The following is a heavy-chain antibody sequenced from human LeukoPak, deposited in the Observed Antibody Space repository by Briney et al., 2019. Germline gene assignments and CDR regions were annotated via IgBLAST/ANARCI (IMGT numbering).Heavy chain of an antibody. J-gene: IGHJ4*02. D-gene: IGHD6-19*01. CDR2: IKQDGSEK. Sequence: PGGSLRLSCAASGFTFSSYWMSWVRQAPGKGLEWVANIKQDGSEKYYVDSVKGRFTISRDNAKNSLYLQMNSLRAEDTAEYYCVRGEPSIAVAAVDYWGQGTLVTVSS. CDR3: VRGEPSIAVAAVDY. CDR1: GFTFSSYW. V-gene: IGHV3-7*04.